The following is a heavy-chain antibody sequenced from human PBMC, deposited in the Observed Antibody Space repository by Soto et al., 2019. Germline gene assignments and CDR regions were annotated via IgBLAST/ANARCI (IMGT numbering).Heavy chain of an antibody. D-gene: IGHD6-13*01. J-gene: IGHJ4*02. V-gene: IGHV3-48*01. Sequence: EVQLVESGGGLVQPGGSLRLSCAASGFAFNTYNMNWVRQAPGKGLEWVSFISSGSRTMSYAGSVRGRFTISRDNVKNSLLLQMTSLRLEDTATYYCAREIAAAGIWPDYWGQGTLVTVSS. CDR3: AREIAAAGIWPDY. CDR1: GFAFNTYN. CDR2: ISSGSRTM.